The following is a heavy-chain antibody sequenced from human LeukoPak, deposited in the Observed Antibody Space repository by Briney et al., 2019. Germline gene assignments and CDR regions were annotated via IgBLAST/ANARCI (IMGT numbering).Heavy chain of an antibody. V-gene: IGHV1-69*13. CDR1: GDTFSNYP. Sequence: SVKVSCKASGDTFSNYPINWVRQAPGQGLEWLGGFIPIFGTPSYAQKFQGRVSITADESASTAYMELSSLRSEDTAVYYCTGRAVPAANLDYWGQGTLVTVSS. CDR2: FIPIFGTP. CDR3: TGRAVPAANLDY. D-gene: IGHD2-2*01. J-gene: IGHJ4*02.